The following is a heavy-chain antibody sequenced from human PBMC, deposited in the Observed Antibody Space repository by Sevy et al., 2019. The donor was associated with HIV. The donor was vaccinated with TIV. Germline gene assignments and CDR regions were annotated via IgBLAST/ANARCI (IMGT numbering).Heavy chain of an antibody. CDR1: GFTFSSYA. CDR3: AREFWYYGSGSYYNVDY. J-gene: IGHJ4*02. V-gene: IGHV3-30*04. Sequence: ISCAASGFTFSSYAMHWVRQAPGKGLEWVAVISYDGSNKYYADSVKGRFTISRDNSKNTLYLQMNSLRAEDTAVYYCAREFWYYGSGSYYNVDYWGQGTLVTVSS. D-gene: IGHD3-10*01. CDR2: ISYDGSNK.